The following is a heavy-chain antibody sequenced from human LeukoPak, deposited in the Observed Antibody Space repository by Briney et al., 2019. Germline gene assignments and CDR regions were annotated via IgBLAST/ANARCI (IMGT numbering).Heavy chain of an antibody. CDR2: INPNSGGT. Sequence: ASVKVSCKASGYTFTGYYMHWVRQAPGQGLEWMGWINPNSGGTNYAQKFQGRVTMTRDTSISTAYMELSRLRSDDTAVYYCAREGGCSGGSCYYFDYWGQGTLVTVSS. D-gene: IGHD2-15*01. J-gene: IGHJ4*02. V-gene: IGHV1-2*02. CDR1: GYTFTGYY. CDR3: AREGGCSGGSCYYFDY.